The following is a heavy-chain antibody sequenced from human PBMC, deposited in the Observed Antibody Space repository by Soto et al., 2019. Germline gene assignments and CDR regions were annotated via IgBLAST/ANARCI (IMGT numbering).Heavy chain of an antibody. CDR3: AKVAAMVTSWYYYYGMDV. V-gene: IGHV3-23*01. D-gene: IGHD5-18*01. CDR2: ISGSGGST. Sequence: HPVGSLRLSCAASGFTFSSYAMSWVRQAPGKGLEWVSAISGSGGSTYYADSVKGRFTISRDNSKNTLYLQMNSLRAEDTAVYYCAKVAAMVTSWYYYYGMDVWGQGTTVTVSS. J-gene: IGHJ6*02. CDR1: GFTFSSYA.